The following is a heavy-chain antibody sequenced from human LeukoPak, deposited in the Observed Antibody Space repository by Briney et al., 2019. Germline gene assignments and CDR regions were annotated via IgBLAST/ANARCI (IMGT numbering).Heavy chain of an antibody. V-gene: IGHV4-34*01. D-gene: IGHD6-13*01. CDR1: GGSFSGYY. CDR2: INHSGST. CDR3: ARRSIAAAPNNWFDP. Sequence: SSETLSLTCAVYGGSFSGYYWSWIRQPPGKGLEWIGEINHSGSTNYNPSLKSRVTISVDTSKNQFSLKLSSVTAADTAVYYCARRSIAAAPNNWFDPWGQGTLVTVSS. J-gene: IGHJ5*02.